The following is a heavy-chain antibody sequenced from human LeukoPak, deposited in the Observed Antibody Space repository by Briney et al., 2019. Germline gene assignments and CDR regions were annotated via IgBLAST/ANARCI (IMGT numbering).Heavy chain of an antibody. D-gene: IGHD5-12*01. Sequence: PGGSLRLSCAASGFTFSGSAMHWVRQASGKGLEWVGSIRSKANSYATAYAASVKGRFTISRDDSKNTAYLQMNSLKTEDTAVYYCTRAPTPYGGYDYFDYWGQGTLVTVSS. J-gene: IGHJ4*02. CDR2: IRSKANSYAT. V-gene: IGHV3-73*01. CDR1: GFTFSGSA. CDR3: TRAPTPYGGYDYFDY.